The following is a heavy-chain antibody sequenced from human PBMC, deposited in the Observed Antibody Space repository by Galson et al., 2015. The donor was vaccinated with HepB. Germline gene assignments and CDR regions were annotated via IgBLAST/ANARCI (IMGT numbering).Heavy chain of an antibody. J-gene: IGHJ2*01. CDR3: ARSRYDFWSGYYNRWYFDL. D-gene: IGHD3-3*01. Sequence: CAISGDSVSSNSAAWHWIRQSPSRGLEWLGRTYYRSKWYNDYAVSVKSRITINPDTSKNQFSLQLNSVTPEDTAVYYCARSRYDFWSGYYNRWYFDLWGRGTLVTVSS. V-gene: IGHV6-1*01. CDR2: TYYRSKWYN. CDR1: GDSVSSNSAA.